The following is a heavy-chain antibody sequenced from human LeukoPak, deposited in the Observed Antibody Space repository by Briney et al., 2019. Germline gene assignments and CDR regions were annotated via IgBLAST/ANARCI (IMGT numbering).Heavy chain of an antibody. CDR1: DDSIGTYY. J-gene: IGHJ4*02. V-gene: IGHV4-59*08. CDR2: FYYSGST. CDR3: ARIDRAVAGTIDY. D-gene: IGHD6-19*01. Sequence: SETLSLTCTVSDDSIGTYYWIWIRQPPGKGLEWIGYFYYSGSTNYSPSLKSRVTISVDTSKNQFSLKLSSVTAADTAVYYCARIDRAVAGTIDYWGQGTLVPVSS.